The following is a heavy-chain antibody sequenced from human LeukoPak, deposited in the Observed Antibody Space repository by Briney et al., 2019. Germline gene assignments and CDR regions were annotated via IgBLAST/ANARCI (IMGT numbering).Heavy chain of an antibody. J-gene: IGHJ4*02. D-gene: IGHD5-24*01. CDR2: IIPILGIA. V-gene: IGHV1-69*04. CDR3: ARDLEESERDGYTSAGDY. CDR1: GGTFSSYT. Sequence: ASVKVSCKASGGTFSSYTTSWVRQAPGQGLEWMGRIIPILGIANYAQKFQGRVTITADKSTSTAYMELSSLRSEDTAVYYCARDLEESERDGYTSAGDYWGQGTLVTVSS.